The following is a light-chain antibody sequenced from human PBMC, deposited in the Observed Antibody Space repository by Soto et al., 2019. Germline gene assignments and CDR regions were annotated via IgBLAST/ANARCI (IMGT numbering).Light chain of an antibody. CDR3: QHYNSYSVT. CDR2: KAS. CDR1: QTISSW. J-gene: IGKJ1*01. Sequence: DIQMTQSPSTLSGSVGDRVTITCLASQTISSWLAWYQQKPGKAPKLLIYKASTLKSGVPSRFSGSGSGTEFTLTISSLQPDDFATYYCQHYNSYSVTFGQGTKVDIK. V-gene: IGKV1-5*03.